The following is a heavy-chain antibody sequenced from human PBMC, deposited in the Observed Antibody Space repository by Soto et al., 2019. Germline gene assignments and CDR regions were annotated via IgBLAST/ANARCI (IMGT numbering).Heavy chain of an antibody. V-gene: IGHV4-61*01. J-gene: IGHJ4*02. CDR1: GDSVIRGSYH. CDR2: KPYTGSP. D-gene: IGHD7-27*01. Sequence: SETLSLTCSVSGDSVIRGSYHCVWIRQPPGKGLEWIGFKPYTGSPDYNPSLKSRVVISIDRSKNQFSLKLSSVTATDTAVYFCAKVGWGGDSWGQGTLVTVSS. CDR3: AKVGWGGDS.